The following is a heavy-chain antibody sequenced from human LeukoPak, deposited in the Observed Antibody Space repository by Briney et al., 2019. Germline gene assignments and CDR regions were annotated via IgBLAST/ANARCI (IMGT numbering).Heavy chain of an antibody. V-gene: IGHV3-23*01. Sequence: GRSLRLSCAASGFTFSSYAMSWVRQAPGKGLEWVSAISGSGGSTYYADSVKGRFTISRDNSKNTLYLQMNSLRAEDTAVYYCAKIISGGNVQDAFDIWGQGTMVTVSS. D-gene: IGHD3-16*01. J-gene: IGHJ3*02. CDR2: ISGSGGST. CDR1: GFTFSSYA. CDR3: AKIISGGNVQDAFDI.